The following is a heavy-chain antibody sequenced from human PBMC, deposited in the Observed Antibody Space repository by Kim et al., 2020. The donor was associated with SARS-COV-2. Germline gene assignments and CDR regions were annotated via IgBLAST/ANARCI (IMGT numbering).Heavy chain of an antibody. J-gene: IGHJ4*02. V-gene: IGHV4-34*01. CDR3: ARVFDCSSTSCPDFDY. CDR1: GGSFSGYY. D-gene: IGHD2-2*01. Sequence: SETLSLTCAVYGGSFSGYYWSWIRQPPGKGLEWIGEINHSGSTNYNPSLKSRVTISVDTSKNQFSLKLSSVTAADTAVYYCARVFDCSSTSCPDFDYWGQGTLVTVSS. CDR2: INHSGST.